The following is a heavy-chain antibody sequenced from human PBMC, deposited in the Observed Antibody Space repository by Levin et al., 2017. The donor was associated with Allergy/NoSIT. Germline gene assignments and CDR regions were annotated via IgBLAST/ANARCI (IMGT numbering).Heavy chain of an antibody. CDR3: ARRLGGRKHFDY. V-gene: IGHV4-59*08. Sequence: GSLRLSCTVSGGSISSYYWSWIRQPPGKGLEWIGYIYYSGSTNYNPSLKSRVTISVDTSKNQFSLKLSSVTAADTAVYYCARRLGGRKHFDYWGQGTLVTVSS. J-gene: IGHJ4*02. D-gene: IGHD2-15*01. CDR2: IYYSGST. CDR1: GGSISSYY.